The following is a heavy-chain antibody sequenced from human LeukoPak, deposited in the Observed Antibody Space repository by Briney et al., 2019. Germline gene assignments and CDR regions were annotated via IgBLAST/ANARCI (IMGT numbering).Heavy chain of an antibody. J-gene: IGHJ6*03. V-gene: IGHV3-7*01. Sequence: GGSLRLSCAASGFTFSSYWMSWVRQAPGKGLEWVANIKQDGSEKYYVDSVKGRFTISRDNAKNSLYLQMNSLRAEDTAVYYCARSGGYNWNDEDYYYYYMDVWGKGTTVTISS. CDR1: GFTFSSYW. D-gene: IGHD1-20*01. CDR2: IKQDGSEK. CDR3: ARSGGYNWNDEDYYYYYMDV.